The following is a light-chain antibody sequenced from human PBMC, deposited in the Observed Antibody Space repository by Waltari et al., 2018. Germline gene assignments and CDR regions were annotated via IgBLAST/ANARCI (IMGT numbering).Light chain of an antibody. J-gene: IGLJ2*01. CDR3: SSYTSSSLV. CDR1: SSDVGGYNY. Sequence: QSALTQPASVSGSPGQSITISCTGTSSDVGGYNYVSWYQQHPGKAPKLMIYDVSKRPSGVSNRFSVSKSGNTASLTISGLQAEDEADYYCSSYTSSSLVFGGGTKLTVL. CDR2: DVS. V-gene: IGLV2-14*01.